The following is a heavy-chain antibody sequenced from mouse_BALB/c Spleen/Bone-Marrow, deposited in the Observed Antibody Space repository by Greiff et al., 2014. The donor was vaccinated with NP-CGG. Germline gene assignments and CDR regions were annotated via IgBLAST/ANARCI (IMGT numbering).Heavy chain of an antibody. CDR2: IYPGDGDT. CDR1: GYAFSHSW. V-gene: IGHV1-82*01. J-gene: IGHJ4*01. CDR3: ARSAYYGTNYGAMDY. Sequence: QVQLQQSGPELVKPGASVQISCKASGYAFSHSWMNWVKQRPGQGLEWIGRIYPGDGDTNYNGKFKGKATLTADKSSSTAYMQLSSLTSVDSAVYFCARSAYYGTNYGAMDYWGQGTSVTVAS. D-gene: IGHD1-1*01.